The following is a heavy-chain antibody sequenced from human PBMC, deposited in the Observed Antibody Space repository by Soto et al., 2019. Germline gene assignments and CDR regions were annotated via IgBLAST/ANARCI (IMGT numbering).Heavy chain of an antibody. V-gene: IGHV1-18*01. Sequence: VASVKVSCKASGYTFTSYGISWVRQAPGQGLEWMGWISAYNGNTNYAQKLQGRVTMTTDTSTSTAYMELRSLRSDDTAVYYCARDRIIVGATHAFDIWGQGTMVTVSS. J-gene: IGHJ3*02. CDR3: ARDRIIVGATHAFDI. D-gene: IGHD1-26*01. CDR1: GYTFTSYG. CDR2: ISAYNGNT.